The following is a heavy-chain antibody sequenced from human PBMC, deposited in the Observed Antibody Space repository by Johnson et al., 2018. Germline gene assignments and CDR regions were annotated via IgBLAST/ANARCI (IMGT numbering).Heavy chain of an antibody. CDR3: ARGEAYCGGDCSPSEGYSYGMDV. Sequence: QVQLVQSGAEVKKPGSSVKVSCKASGGTFSSYAISWVRQAPGQGLEWMGGIIPIFGTANYAQKFQGRVTITADESTSTAYKERSSLRSEDTAVYYCARGEAYCGGDCSPSEGYSYGMDVWGQGTTVTVSS. J-gene: IGHJ6*02. CDR1: GGTFSSYA. V-gene: IGHV1-69*01. D-gene: IGHD2-21*02. CDR2: IIPIFGTA.